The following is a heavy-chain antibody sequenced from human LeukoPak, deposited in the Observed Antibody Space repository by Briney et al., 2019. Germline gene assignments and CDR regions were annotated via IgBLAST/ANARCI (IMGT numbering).Heavy chain of an antibody. Sequence: GGSLRLSCAASGFTVSSNYMSWVRQAPGKGLEWVSIIYSGGSIYFADSVKGRFIISRDNSKNTLFLQMNSLRAEDTAVYYCARAYCSGGSCYPRAFDYWGQGTLVTVSS. CDR1: GFTVSSNY. CDR3: ARAYCSGGSCYPRAFDY. J-gene: IGHJ4*02. V-gene: IGHV3-53*01. CDR2: IYSGGSI. D-gene: IGHD2-15*01.